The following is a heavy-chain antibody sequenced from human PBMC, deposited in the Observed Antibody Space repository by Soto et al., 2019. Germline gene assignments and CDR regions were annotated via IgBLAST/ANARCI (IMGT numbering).Heavy chain of an antibody. CDR1: GYSFISYW. CDR2: IYPDDSDV. CDR3: ARGAPGTTGFPSDY. J-gene: IGHJ4*02. D-gene: IGHD1-7*01. Sequence: LGESLKISCKGSGYSFISYWIGWVRQMPGKGLEWMGIIYPDDSDVRYSPSLQGQVTLSAAKSISSAYLHWSSLQASDTAMYYCARGAPGTTGFPSDYWGRGTLGAVCS. V-gene: IGHV5-51*01.